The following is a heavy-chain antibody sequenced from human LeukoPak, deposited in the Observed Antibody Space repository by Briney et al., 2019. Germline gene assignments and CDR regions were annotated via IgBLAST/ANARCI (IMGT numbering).Heavy chain of an antibody. V-gene: IGHV1-18*01. CDR2: ISAYNGNT. J-gene: IGHJ6*03. D-gene: IGHD3-3*01. CDR1: GYTFTSYG. Sequence: ASVKVSCKASGYTFTSYGISWVRQAPGQGLEWMGWISAYNGNTNYAQKLQGRVTMTTDTSTSTAYMELRSLRSDDTAVYYCARAGLGWLLGYYYMDVWGKGTTVTVSS. CDR3: ARAGLGWLLGYYYMDV.